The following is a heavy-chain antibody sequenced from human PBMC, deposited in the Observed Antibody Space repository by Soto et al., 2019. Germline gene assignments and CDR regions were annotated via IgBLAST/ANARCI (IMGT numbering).Heavy chain of an antibody. J-gene: IGHJ4*02. D-gene: IGHD3-9*01. CDR1: GGSISCYY. CDR3: ARSPALELVTLDY. CDR2: IYYSGST. V-gene: IGHV4-59*01. Sequence: QVQLQESGPGLVKPSETLSLTCTVSGGSISCYYWSWIRQPPGKGLEWIGYIYYSGSTNYNPSLKSRVTISVDTSKNQFSLKLSSVTAADTAVYYCARSPALELVTLDYWGQGTLVTVSS.